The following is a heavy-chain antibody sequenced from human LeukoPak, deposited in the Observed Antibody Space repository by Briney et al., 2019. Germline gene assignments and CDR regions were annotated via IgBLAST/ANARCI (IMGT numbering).Heavy chain of an antibody. Sequence: GGSLRLSCAAAGFSFNEYAMHWVRQAPGKGLEWVAVIWRDRSNKYYADSVKGRFTVSRDNPKNTLNLQMDSLRVEDTAVYYCARHGSGRKYFDPLDYWGQGTLVTVSS. D-gene: IGHD1-26*01. CDR2: IWRDRSNK. CDR3: ARHGSGRKYFDPLDY. J-gene: IGHJ4*02. V-gene: IGHV3-33*08. CDR1: GFSFNEYA.